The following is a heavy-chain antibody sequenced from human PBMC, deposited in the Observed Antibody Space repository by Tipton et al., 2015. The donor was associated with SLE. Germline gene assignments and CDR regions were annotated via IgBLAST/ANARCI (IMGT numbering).Heavy chain of an antibody. J-gene: IGHJ6*04. Sequence: TLSLTCSVSGASINDHYWSWIRQPPGKGLEWIGETTHSGATNYNPSLKSRVTIAPDTSKNQFSLKLTSVTAADTAVYFCARLQFIFGGMDVWGKGTTVTVPS. V-gene: IGHV4-34*01. CDR1: GASINDHY. CDR3: ARLQFIFGGMDV. D-gene: IGHD3-3*01. CDR2: TTHSGAT.